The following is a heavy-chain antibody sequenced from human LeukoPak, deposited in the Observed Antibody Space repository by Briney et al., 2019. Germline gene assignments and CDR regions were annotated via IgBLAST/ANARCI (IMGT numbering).Heavy chain of an antibody. D-gene: IGHD3-16*01. V-gene: IGHV3-13*01. CDR1: GFTFSTYD. CDR3: VRDPSGWGMDV. Sequence: GGSLRLSCVASGFTFSTYDMHWVRRGKGKGLEWVSDIGKAGDTYYADSVKGRFTISRDNAKNSLYLQMNSLRDGDTAVYYCVRDPSGWGMDVWGQGTTVIVSS. CDR2: IGKAGDT. J-gene: IGHJ6*02.